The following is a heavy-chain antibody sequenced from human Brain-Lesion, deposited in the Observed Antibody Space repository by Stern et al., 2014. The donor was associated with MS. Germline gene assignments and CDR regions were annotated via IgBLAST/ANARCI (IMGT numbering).Heavy chain of an antibody. CDR2: INHSGRI. D-gene: IGHD2-21*01. CDR3: ARDVGGAFDY. Sequence: VQLVQWGAGLLKPSETLSLTCGVYGGSFSGYYWTWIRQPSGKGLEWIGEINHSGRINYTPSLESRVTMSVDTSKHQLSLRLSSATAADTAVYYCARDVGGAFDYWGQGTLVTVSS. CDR1: GGSFSGYY. J-gene: IGHJ4*02. V-gene: IGHV4-34*01.